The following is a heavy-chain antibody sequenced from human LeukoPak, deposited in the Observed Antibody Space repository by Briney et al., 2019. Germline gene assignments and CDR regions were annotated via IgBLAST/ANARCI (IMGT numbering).Heavy chain of an antibody. CDR1: GASISSYY. Sequence: SETLSLTCTVSGASISSYYWSWIRQPPGKGLEWIGYIYYSRSTKSNPSLKRRVTISIDTYENHFPLKLRSVTAADTAMYYWAGEFCDYRLDAFDIWGQGTMVTVSS. CDR2: IYYSRST. J-gene: IGHJ3*02. CDR3: AGEFCDYRLDAFDI. D-gene: IGHD4-17*01. V-gene: IGHV4-59*08.